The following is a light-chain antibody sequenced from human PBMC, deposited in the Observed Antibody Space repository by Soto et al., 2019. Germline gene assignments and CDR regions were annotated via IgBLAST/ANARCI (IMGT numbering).Light chain of an antibody. Sequence: QSALTQPASVSGSPGQSITISCTGTRSDVGGYNYVSWYQLHPGKAPKLLIYEVTNRPAEVSHRFSGSKSGITASLTISGLQSEDEADYYCSSYSSGSTVVFGGGTKLTVL. CDR3: SSYSSGSTVV. J-gene: IGLJ2*01. V-gene: IGLV2-14*01. CDR2: EVT. CDR1: RSDVGGYNY.